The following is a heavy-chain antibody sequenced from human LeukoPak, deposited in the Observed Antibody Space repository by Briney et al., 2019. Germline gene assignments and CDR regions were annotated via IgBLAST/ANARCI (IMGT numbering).Heavy chain of an antibody. Sequence: KPSESLSLTCTVSGGSITSYYGSWIRQPAGEGLEWIGRIYTSGSTTYNPSLESRVTMSRDTSKNHCSLKLSSVTAAATALYYCARRPLCSSTSCRRFDYWGQGTLVTVSS. CDR2: IYTSGST. D-gene: IGHD2-2*01. J-gene: IGHJ4*02. V-gene: IGHV4-4*07. CDR1: GGSITSYY. CDR3: ARRPLCSSTSCRRFDY.